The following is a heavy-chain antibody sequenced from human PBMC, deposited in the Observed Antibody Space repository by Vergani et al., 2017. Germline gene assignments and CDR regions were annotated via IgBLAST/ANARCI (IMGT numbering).Heavy chain of an antibody. Sequence: EVQLLESGGGLVQPGGSLRLSCAASGFTFSSYAMSWVRQAPGKGLEWVSYISSSSSYTNYADSVKGRFTISRDNAKNSLYLQMNSLRAEDTAVYYCAKGRARGYYYYGMDVWGQGTTVTVSS. V-gene: IGHV3-48*04. D-gene: IGHD6-6*01. CDR2: ISSSSSYT. CDR3: AKGRARGYYYYGMDV. J-gene: IGHJ6*02. CDR1: GFTFSSYA.